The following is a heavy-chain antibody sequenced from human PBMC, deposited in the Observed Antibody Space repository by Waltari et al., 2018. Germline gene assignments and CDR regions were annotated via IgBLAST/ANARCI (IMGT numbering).Heavy chain of an antibody. CDR2: ISSSSSTI. CDR3: ARDPIVGATTGYYYFDY. J-gene: IGHJ4*02. D-gene: IGHD1-26*01. CDR1: GFTFSSYS. Sequence: EVQLVESGGGLVQPGGSLRLSCAASGFTFSSYSMNWVRQAPGKGLEWVSYISSSSSTIYYADAVKARFTISRDNAKNSLYLQMNSLRAEDTAVYYCARDPIVGATTGYYYFDYWGQGTLVTVSS. V-gene: IGHV3-48*01.